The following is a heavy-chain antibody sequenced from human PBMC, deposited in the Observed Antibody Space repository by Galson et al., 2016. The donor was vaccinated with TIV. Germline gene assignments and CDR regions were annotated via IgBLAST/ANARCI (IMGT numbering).Heavy chain of an antibody. CDR3: ARELHWSGRDY. Sequence: SLRLSCAVSGFGLNDYGTHWVRQAPGKGLEWVANIKQDGSEKYYVNSVKGRFTISRDNAKDSVYLQMNSLRAEDTAVYYCARELHWSGRDYWGQGTLVTVSS. V-gene: IGHV3-7*01. D-gene: IGHD3-3*01. CDR1: GFGLNDYG. J-gene: IGHJ4*02. CDR2: IKQDGSEK.